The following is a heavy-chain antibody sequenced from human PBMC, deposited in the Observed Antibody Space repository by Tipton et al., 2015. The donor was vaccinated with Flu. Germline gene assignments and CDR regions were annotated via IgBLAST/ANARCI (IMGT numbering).Heavy chain of an antibody. D-gene: IGHD4-17*01. CDR2: IYYSGST. CDR3: ARGTDEYGDYDY. J-gene: IGHJ4*02. V-gene: IGHV4-59*08. Sequence: TLSLTCTVSGGPISTYYWSWLRQPPGKGLEWIGYIYYSGSTNYNPSLKSRVSISIDTSKNQFSLKLSSVTAADTAVYYCARGTDEYGDYDYWGQGTLVTVSS. CDR1: GGPISTYY.